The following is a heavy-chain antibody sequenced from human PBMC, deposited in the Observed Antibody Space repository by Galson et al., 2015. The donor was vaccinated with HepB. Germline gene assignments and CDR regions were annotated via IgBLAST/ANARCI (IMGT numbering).Heavy chain of an antibody. CDR3: LAGYSSSWFVGGFDY. Sequence: SLRLSCAASGFTFSSNYMSWVRQAPGKGLEWVSVIYIGGTTNYADSVKARFTISRDNSKNTLYLQMSSLRAEDTAVYYCLAGYSSSWFVGGFDYWGQGTLVTVSS. CDR1: GFTFSSNY. D-gene: IGHD6-13*01. CDR2: IYIGGTT. V-gene: IGHV3-66*01. J-gene: IGHJ4*02.